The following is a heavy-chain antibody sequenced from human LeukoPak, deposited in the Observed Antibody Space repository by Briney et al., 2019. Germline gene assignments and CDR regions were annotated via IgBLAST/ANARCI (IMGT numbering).Heavy chain of an antibody. J-gene: IGHJ5*02. CDR1: GDSISSYY. V-gene: IGHV4-59*08. D-gene: IGHD6-13*01. Sequence: PSETLSLTCTVSGDSISSYYWTWIWQPPGKGLEWIGYIYYSGSTNYNPSLKSRVTISVDTSKNQFSLKLTSVTAADTAVYYCARLDSSGWYLGSWGQGTLVTVSS. CDR2: IYYSGST. CDR3: ARLDSSGWYLGS.